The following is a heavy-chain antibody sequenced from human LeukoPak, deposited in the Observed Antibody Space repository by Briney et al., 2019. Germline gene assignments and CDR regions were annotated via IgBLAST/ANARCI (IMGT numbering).Heavy chain of an antibody. CDR2: IRSKAYGGTT. CDR3: TRWEIIAAWFYFDY. V-gene: IGHV3-49*04. Sequence: PGGSLRLSCTASGFTFGDYAMSWVRQAPGKGLEWVGFIRSKAYGGTTEYAASVKGRFTISRDDSKSIAYLQMNSLKTEDTAVYYCTRWEIIAAWFYFDYWGQGTLVTVSS. D-gene: IGHD6-6*01. J-gene: IGHJ4*02. CDR1: GFTFGDYA.